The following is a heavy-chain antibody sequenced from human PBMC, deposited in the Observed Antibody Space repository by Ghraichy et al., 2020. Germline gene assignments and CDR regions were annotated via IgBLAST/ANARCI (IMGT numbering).Heavy chain of an antibody. V-gene: IGHV1-2*04. Sequence: ASVKVSCKASGYTFTGYYMHWVRQAPGQGLEWMGWINPNSGGTNYAQKFQGWVTMTRDTSISTAYMELSRLRSDDTAVYYCARGGSSSSWDGDRKPDYWGQGTLVTVSS. J-gene: IGHJ4*02. CDR1: GYTFTGYY. CDR2: INPNSGGT. CDR3: ARGGSSSSWDGDRKPDY. D-gene: IGHD6-6*01.